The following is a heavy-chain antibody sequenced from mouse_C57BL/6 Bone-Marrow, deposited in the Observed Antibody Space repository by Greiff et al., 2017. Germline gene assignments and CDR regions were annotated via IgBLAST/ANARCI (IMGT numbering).Heavy chain of an antibody. J-gene: IGHJ3*01. CDR3: AKPWFAV. V-gene: IGHV5-6*01. CDR1: GFTFSSYG. CDR2: ISSGGSYT. Sequence: EVKLVESGGDLVKPGGSLKLSCAASGFTFSSYGMSWVRQTPDKRLEWVATISSGGSYTYYPDNVKGRFTISRDNAKNTLYLQTSRLKSENTAMSYCAKPWFAVWGKGTPVTVSA.